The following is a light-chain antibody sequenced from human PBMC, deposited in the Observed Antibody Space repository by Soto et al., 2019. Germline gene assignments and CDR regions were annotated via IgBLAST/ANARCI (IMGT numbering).Light chain of an antibody. V-gene: IGKV1-5*01. CDR2: DAS. CDR3: QQYGLT. CDR1: QSISSW. J-gene: IGKJ4*01. Sequence: DIQMTQSPSTLSASVGDRVTITCRASQSISSWLAWYQQKRGKAPKRLIYDASSLERGVLSRFSGSRSGTEYTLTVGSRQPDDFATYYSQQYGLTFGGWTKVEIK.